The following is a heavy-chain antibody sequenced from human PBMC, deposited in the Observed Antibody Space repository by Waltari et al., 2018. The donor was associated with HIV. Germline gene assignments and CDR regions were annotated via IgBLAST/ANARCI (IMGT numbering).Heavy chain of an antibody. J-gene: IGHJ4*02. CDR2: ISYDGSNK. Sequence: QVQLVASGVGVVQPGRSLRLPCRPSGFTVSHYEIHWVRQAPGKWLEWVAVISYDGSNKYYADSVKGRFTISRDNSKNTLYLQMNSLRAEDTAVYYCARDARWPFHYFDYWGQGTLVTVSS. V-gene: IGHV3-30*01. CDR1: GFTVSHYE. D-gene: IGHD2-15*01. CDR3: ARDARWPFHYFDY.